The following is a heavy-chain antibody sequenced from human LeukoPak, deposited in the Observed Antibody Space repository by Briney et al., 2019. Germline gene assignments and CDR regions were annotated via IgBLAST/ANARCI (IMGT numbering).Heavy chain of an antibody. Sequence: SETLSLTCTVSGGSISSLYWSWIRQPPGKGLEWIGYIYYSGSTNYNPSLKSRVTISVDTSKNQFSLKLSSVTAADTAVYYCARAGNTYYDFWSGQYPYYYYMDVWGKGTTVTVSS. J-gene: IGHJ6*03. CDR1: GGSISSLY. V-gene: IGHV4-59*11. CDR3: ARAGNTYYDFWSGQYPYYYYMDV. CDR2: IYYSGST. D-gene: IGHD3-3*01.